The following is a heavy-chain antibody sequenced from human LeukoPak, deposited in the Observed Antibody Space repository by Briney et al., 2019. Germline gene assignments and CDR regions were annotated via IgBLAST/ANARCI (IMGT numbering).Heavy chain of an antibody. CDR2: ISAYNGNT. Sequence: ASVKVSCKASGYTFTSYGISWVRQAPGQGLEWMGWISAYNGNTNYAQKLQGRVTMTTDTSTSTAYMELRSLRSDDTAVYYCARNAIFGVVIISTFDYWGQGTLVTVSS. D-gene: IGHD3-3*01. J-gene: IGHJ4*02. CDR1: GYTFTSYG. V-gene: IGHV1-18*01. CDR3: ARNAIFGVVIISTFDY.